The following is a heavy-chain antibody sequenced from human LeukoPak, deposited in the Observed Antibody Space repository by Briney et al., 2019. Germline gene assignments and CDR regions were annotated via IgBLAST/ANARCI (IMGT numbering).Heavy chain of an antibody. J-gene: IGHJ4*02. CDR1: GFTFNNYW. CDR2: TTPDGNNV. D-gene: IGHD1-1*01. Sequence: GGSLRLSCAAYGFTFNNYWMHWVRQAPGKGLVWVSRTTPDGNNVDYADSVKGRFTISRDNAKNTLYLRMNSLTADDTAVYHCVRGTPDWNGADYWGQGTLVTVSS. CDR3: VRGTPDWNGADY. V-gene: IGHV3-74*01.